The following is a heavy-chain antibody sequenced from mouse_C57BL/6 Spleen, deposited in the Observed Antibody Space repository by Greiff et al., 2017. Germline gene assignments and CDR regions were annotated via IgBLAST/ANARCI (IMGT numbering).Heavy chain of an antibody. Sequence: QVQLQQSGAELVRPGTSVKVSCKASGYAFTNYLIEWVKQRPGQGLEWIGVINPGSGGTNYNEKFKGKATLTADKSSSTAYMQLSSLTSEDSAVYFCARGRFNAMDYWGHGTSVTVSS. CDR3: ARGRFNAMDY. V-gene: IGHV1-54*01. J-gene: IGHJ4*01. CDR2: INPGSGGT. CDR1: GYAFTNYL.